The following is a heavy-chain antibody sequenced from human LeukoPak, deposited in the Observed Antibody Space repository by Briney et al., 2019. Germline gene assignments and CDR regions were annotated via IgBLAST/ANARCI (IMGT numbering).Heavy chain of an antibody. J-gene: IGHJ4*02. V-gene: IGHV1-46*01. CDR1: GYTFTSYY. D-gene: IGHD6-19*01. CDR2: INPSGGST. Sequence: EASVTVSCKASGYTFTSYYMHWVRQAPGQGLERMGIINPSGGSTSYAQKFQGRVTMTRDTSTSTVYMELSSLRSEDTAVYYCARDESGCYDYWGQGTLVTVSS. CDR3: ARDESGCYDY.